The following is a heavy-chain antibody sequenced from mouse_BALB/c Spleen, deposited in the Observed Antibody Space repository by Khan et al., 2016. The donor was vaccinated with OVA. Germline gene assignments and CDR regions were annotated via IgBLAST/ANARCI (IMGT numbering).Heavy chain of an antibody. CDR1: GYTFTSYY. D-gene: IGHD2-2*01. CDR2: INPSNGDT. J-gene: IGHJ3*01. CDR3: TRSGYGSFAY. Sequence: QVQLQQSGAELVKPGASVRLSCKASGYTFTSYYLYWVKQRPGQGLEWIGDINPSNGDTNCNEKFKSKATLTVDKSSSTAYIHLNSLTSEDSAVYYCTRSGYGSFAYWGLGTLVTVSA. V-gene: IGHV1-53*01.